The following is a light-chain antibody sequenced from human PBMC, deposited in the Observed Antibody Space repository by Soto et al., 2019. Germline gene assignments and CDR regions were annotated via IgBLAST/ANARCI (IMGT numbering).Light chain of an antibody. CDR1: HSISSW. Sequence: DIQMTQSPSTLSASIGDRVTITCRASHSISSWLAWYQQKPGKVPNLLIYAASTLESGVPSRFSGSGSGTEFTLTISSLQSEDFAVYYCQQYYDWPWTFGQGTKVDIK. CDR2: AAS. J-gene: IGKJ1*01. V-gene: IGKV1-5*01. CDR3: QQYYDWPWT.